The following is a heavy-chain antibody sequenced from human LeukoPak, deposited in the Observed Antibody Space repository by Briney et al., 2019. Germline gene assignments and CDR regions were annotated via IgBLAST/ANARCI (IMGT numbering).Heavy chain of an antibody. Sequence: SETLSLTCAVYGGSFSGYYWSWIRQPPGRGLGWIGEINHSGSTNYNPSLKSRVTISVDTSKNHFSLSLASVTAADTAVYYCARRQLLYFFDLWGRGTLVTVSS. D-gene: IGHD1-1*01. CDR3: ARRQLLYFFDL. V-gene: IGHV4-34*01. CDR2: INHSGST. J-gene: IGHJ4*02. CDR1: GGSFSGYY.